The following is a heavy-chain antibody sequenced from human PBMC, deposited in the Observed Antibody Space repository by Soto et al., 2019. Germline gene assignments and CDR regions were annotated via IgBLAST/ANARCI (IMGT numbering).Heavy chain of an antibody. CDR2: ITVNSGNT. D-gene: IGHD6-19*01. CDR3: GRGLGGGWYYFDY. CDR1: GYTFISYG. Sequence: ASVKGSWKASGYTFISYGIGWVRQAPGQGLEWMGWITVNSGNTNYPQKFQGRVTMTTDTSTSTAYMELRSLTSDDTAVYYCGRGLGGGWYYFDYWGPGTLVTVS. V-gene: IGHV1-18*01. J-gene: IGHJ4*02.